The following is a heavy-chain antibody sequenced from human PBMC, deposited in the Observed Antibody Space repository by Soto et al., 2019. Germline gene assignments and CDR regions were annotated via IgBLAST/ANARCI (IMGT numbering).Heavy chain of an antibody. Sequence: GGSLRLSCAASGFTFSSYSMNWVRQAPGKGLEWVSYISSSSSTIYYADSVKGRFTISRDNAKNSLYLQMNSLRAEDTAVYYCARDLLSMVRGVMGYYYYMDVWGKGTTVTVSS. CDR2: ISSSSSTI. CDR3: ARDLLSMVRGVMGYYYYMDV. D-gene: IGHD3-10*01. CDR1: GFTFSSYS. J-gene: IGHJ6*03. V-gene: IGHV3-48*01.